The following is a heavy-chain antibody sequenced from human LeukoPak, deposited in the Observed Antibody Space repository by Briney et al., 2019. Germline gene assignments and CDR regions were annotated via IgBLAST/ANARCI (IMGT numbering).Heavy chain of an antibody. V-gene: IGHV3-53*01. CDR2: IYVDGRT. CDR1: GFTVSTTY. J-gene: IGHJ4*02. Sequence: GGSLRLSCAASGFTVSTTYMSWVRQAPGKGLEWVSLIYVDGRTYYADSVKGRFTISRDNSKNTLYLQVNSLRAEDTAEYYCARRGDGGRSFDYWGQGTLVTVSS. D-gene: IGHD4-23*01. CDR3: ARRGDGGRSFDY.